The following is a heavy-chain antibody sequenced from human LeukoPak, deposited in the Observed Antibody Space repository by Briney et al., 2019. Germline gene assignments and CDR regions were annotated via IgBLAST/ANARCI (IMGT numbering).Heavy chain of an antibody. CDR1: GFSFSSYS. J-gene: IGHJ4*02. CDR2: ISTSSRTI. D-gene: IGHD1-26*01. V-gene: IGHV3-48*04. Sequence: GGSLRLSCAASGFSFSSYSMNWVRQAPGKGLEWVSYISTSSRTIYYADSVKGRFTISRDNAKNSLYLQMNSLRAEDTAVYYCARSLIVGATGGDYWGQGTLVTVSS. CDR3: ARSLIVGATGGDY.